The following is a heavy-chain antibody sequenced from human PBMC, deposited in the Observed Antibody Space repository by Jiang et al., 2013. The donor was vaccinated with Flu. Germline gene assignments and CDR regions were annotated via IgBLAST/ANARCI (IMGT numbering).Heavy chain of an antibody. D-gene: IGHD3-22*01. V-gene: IGHV3-73*01. Sequence: SCAASGFTFSGSAMHWVRQASGKGLEWVGRIRSKANSYATAYAASVKGRFTISRDDSRNTAYLQMNSLKTEDTAVYYCTRHEGSSGYYKVYWGQGTLVTVSS. CDR2: IRSKANSYAT. CDR3: TRHEGSSGYYKVY. CDR1: GFTFSGSA. J-gene: IGHJ4*02.